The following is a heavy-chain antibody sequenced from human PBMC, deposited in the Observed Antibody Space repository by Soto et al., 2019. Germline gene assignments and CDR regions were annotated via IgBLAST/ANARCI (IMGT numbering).Heavy chain of an antibody. J-gene: IGHJ5*02. CDR2: IYPGDSDT. CDR3: ARQTRGSSWYDWFDP. Sequence: GESLKISCKGSGYSFTSYWIGWVRQMPGKGLEWMGIIYPGDSDTRYSPSFQGQVTISADKSISTAYLQWSSLKASDTAMYYCARQTRGSSWYDWFDPWGQGTLVTVSS. CDR1: GYSFTSYW. V-gene: IGHV5-51*01. D-gene: IGHD6-13*01.